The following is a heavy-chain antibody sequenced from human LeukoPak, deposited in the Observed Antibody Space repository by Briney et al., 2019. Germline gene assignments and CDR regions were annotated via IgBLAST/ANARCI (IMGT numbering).Heavy chain of an antibody. CDR1: GFTFSSYW. V-gene: IGHV3-7*03. Sequence: GGSLRLSCAASGFTFSSYWMSWVRQAPGKGLEWVANIKQDGSEKYYVDSVKGRFTISRDNSKNTLYLQMNSLRAEDTAVYYCAKTRGYYDSSGYAKKYYFDYWGQGTLVTVSS. J-gene: IGHJ4*02. CDR3: AKTRGYYDSSGYAKKYYFDY. D-gene: IGHD3-22*01. CDR2: IKQDGSEK.